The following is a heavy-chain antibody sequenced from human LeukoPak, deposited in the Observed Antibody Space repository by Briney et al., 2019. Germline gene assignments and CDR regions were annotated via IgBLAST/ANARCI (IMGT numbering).Heavy chain of an antibody. V-gene: IGHV3-74*01. CDR3: AKCGTIFGVVIYLDY. CDR2: INSDGSST. CDR1: GFTFSTYW. Sequence: GGSLRLSCAASGFTFSTYWIHWVRQAPGKGLVWVSRINSDGSSTNYADSVKGRFTISRDNSKNTLYLQMNSLRAEDTAVYYCAKCGTIFGVVIYLDYWGQGTLVTVSS. D-gene: IGHD3-3*01. J-gene: IGHJ4*02.